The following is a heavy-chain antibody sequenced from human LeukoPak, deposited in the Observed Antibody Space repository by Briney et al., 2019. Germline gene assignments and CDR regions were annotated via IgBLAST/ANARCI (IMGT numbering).Heavy chain of an antibody. CDR3: AKGPLRGTAAAIDY. D-gene: IGHD2-2*01. CDR2: ISYDGGNK. J-gene: IGHJ4*02. CDR1: GFTFNNYG. V-gene: IGHV3-30*18. Sequence: QSGKSLRLSCAASGFTFNNYGMHWVRQAPGKGLEWVAVISYDGGNKHYPDSVKGRFTISRDISTDTLWLQMDSLRTEDTAVYYCAKGPLRGTAAAIDYWGQGTLVTVSS.